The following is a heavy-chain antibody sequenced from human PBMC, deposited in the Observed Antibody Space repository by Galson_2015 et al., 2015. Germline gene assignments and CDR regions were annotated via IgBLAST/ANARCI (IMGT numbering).Heavy chain of an antibody. J-gene: IGHJ4*02. CDR1: GYTFTSYD. CDR2: MNPKSGNT. Sequence: SVKVSCKASGYTFTSYDINWVRQATGQGLEWIGWMNPKSGNTGYAQQFRGRVTMTRNSPISTACMDLTSLRSEDTAVYYCARGPAMVNFDYWGQGTLLTVSS. D-gene: IGHD2-8*01. CDR3: ARGPAMVNFDY. V-gene: IGHV1-8*01.